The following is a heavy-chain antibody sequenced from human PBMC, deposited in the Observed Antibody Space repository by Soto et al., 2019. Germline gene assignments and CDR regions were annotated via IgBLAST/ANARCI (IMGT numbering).Heavy chain of an antibody. J-gene: IGHJ4*02. Sequence: QVQLVQSGAEVKMPGASVRVSCKASGYTFTTNSMDWVRQAPGKRPEWMGWINTDNGNTKYSKEFQDRVTITKDTSASTAYMELSSLRSEDTAIYYCARDSTNTWWGSWYWGPGTLVTVSS. CDR3: ARDSTNTWWGSWY. V-gene: IGHV1-3*04. CDR1: GYTFTTNS. D-gene: IGHD2-8*02. CDR2: INTDNGNT.